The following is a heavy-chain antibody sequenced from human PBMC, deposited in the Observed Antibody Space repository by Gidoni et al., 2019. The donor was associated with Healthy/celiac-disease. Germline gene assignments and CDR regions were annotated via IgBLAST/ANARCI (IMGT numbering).Heavy chain of an antibody. Sequence: QVQLVQSGAEVKKPGASVKVSCKASGYTFTSYYMHWVRQAPGQGLEWMGIINPSGGSTSYAQKFQGRVTMTRDTSTSTVYMELSSLRSEDTAVYYCARGEIRFLEWSLPIDYWGQGTLVTVSS. J-gene: IGHJ4*02. CDR1: GYTFTSYY. CDR3: ARGEIRFLEWSLPIDY. D-gene: IGHD3-3*01. V-gene: IGHV1-46*01. CDR2: INPSGGST.